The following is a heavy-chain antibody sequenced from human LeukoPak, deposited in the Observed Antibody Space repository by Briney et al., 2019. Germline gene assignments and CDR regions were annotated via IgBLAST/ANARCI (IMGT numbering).Heavy chain of an antibody. V-gene: IGHV3-23*01. CDR2: ISGSGGST. J-gene: IGHJ6*03. Sequence: GGSLRLSCAASGFTFSSYAMSWLRQAPGKGLEWVSAISGSGGSTYYADSVKGRFTISRDNSKNTLYLQMSSLRAEDTAVYYCAKAPYTSYYYMDVWGKGTTVTVSS. CDR1: GFTFSSYA. CDR3: AKAPYTSYYYMDV. D-gene: IGHD1-1*01.